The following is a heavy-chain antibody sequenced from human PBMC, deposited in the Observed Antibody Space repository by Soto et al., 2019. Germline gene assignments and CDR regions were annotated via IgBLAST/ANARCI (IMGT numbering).Heavy chain of an antibody. J-gene: IGHJ3*02. CDR3: AKATETGGGAFEI. Sequence: GVSLRLSCAVSGFICSSYDMSWVRQAPGKGLAWVSTILVAGSQHYEDSVQGRFTISRDTSKNTVFLYMNSLTAGDTAVYYCAKATETGGGAFEIYGQGTMVTVS. CDR2: ILVAGSQ. V-gene: IGHV3-23*01. CDR1: GFICSSYD. D-gene: IGHD2-8*02.